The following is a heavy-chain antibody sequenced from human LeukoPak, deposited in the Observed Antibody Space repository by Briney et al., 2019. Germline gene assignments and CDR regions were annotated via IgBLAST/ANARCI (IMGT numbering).Heavy chain of an antibody. J-gene: IGHJ3*02. CDR3: AKNYQFDAFDI. CDR2: IYYSGST. CDR1: GGSISSSSYY. D-gene: IGHD5-24*01. Sequence: SETLSLTCAVSGGSISSSSYYWGWIRQPPGKGLEWIGTIYYSGSTYHNPSLKSRVTISVDTSRNQFSLKLSSVTAADRAVYYCAKNYQFDAFDIWGHGTMVTASS. V-gene: IGHV4-39*01.